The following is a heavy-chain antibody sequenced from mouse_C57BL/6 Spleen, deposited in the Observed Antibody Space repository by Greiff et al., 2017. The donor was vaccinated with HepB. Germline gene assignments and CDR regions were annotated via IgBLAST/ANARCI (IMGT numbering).Heavy chain of an antibody. D-gene: IGHD1-1*01. J-gene: IGHJ2*01. CDR1: GYTFTSYW. CDR2: IYPGSGST. CDR3: ERGGSREDYFDY. Sequence: QVQLQQSGAELVKPGASVKMSCKASGYTFTSYWITWVKQRPGQGLEWIGDIYPGSGSTNYNEKFKSKATLTVDTSSSTAYMQLSSMTSEDSEGYYGERGGSREDYFDYWGQGTTLTVSS. V-gene: IGHV1-55*01.